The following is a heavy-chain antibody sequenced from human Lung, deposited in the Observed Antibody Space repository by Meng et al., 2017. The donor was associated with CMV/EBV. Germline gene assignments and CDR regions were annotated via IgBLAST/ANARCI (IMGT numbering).Heavy chain of an antibody. Sequence: QLQQCGPGLVKPSDTRALTCTALGDYYTNYYWSWLRQPAGKGLEWIGRISASGNTRYNPSLKSRVTMSVDTSKNQFSLKLSSVTAADTAVYYCARDFGSSWYPNWFDPWGQGTLVTVSS. D-gene: IGHD6-13*01. J-gene: IGHJ5*02. CDR3: ARDFGSSWYPNWFDP. CDR1: GDYYTNYY. V-gene: IGHV4-4*07. CDR2: ISASGNT.